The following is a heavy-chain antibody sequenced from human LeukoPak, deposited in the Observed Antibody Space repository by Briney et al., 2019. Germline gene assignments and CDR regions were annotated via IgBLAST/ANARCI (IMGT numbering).Heavy chain of an antibody. Sequence: NSSETLSLTCTVSGGSFNSGNYYWTWIRQPAGKELEWIRRFFATGSTSSSHNPSLSGRASISVDTSKNHFSLELNSVSAADSAVYFCARGIVSAGFYDYMDVWGKGTTVTVSS. V-gene: IGHV4-61*02. CDR2: FFATGST. D-gene: IGHD1-26*01. J-gene: IGHJ6*03. CDR3: ARGIVSAGFYDYMDV. CDR1: GGSFNSGNYY.